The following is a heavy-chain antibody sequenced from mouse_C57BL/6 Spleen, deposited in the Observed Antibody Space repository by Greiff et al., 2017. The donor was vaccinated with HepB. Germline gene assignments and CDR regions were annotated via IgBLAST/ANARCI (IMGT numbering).Heavy chain of an antibody. CDR1: GFTFSDYG. D-gene: IGHD2-3*01. J-gene: IGHJ2*01. CDR2: ISSGSSTI. Sequence: EVKLVESGGGLVKPGGSLKLSCAASGFTFSDYGMHWVRQAPEKGLEWVAYISSGSSTIYYADTVKGRFTISRDNAKNTLFLQMTSLRSEDTAMYYCARGGYYVLDYWGQGTTLTVSS. V-gene: IGHV5-17*01. CDR3: ARGGYYVLDY.